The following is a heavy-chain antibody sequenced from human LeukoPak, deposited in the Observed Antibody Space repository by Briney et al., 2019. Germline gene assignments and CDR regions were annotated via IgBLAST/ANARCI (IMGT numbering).Heavy chain of an antibody. CDR2: ISGSGGST. V-gene: IGHV3-23*01. Sequence: PGGSLRLSCAASGFTFSSYAMSWVRQAPGKGLEWVSAISGSGGSTYYADSVKGRFTISRDNSKNTLYLQMNSLRAEDTAVYYCAKDQGGYCSSTSCYTKRGAFDIWGQGTMVTVSS. J-gene: IGHJ3*02. D-gene: IGHD2-2*02. CDR1: GFTFSSYA. CDR3: AKDQGGYCSSTSCYTKRGAFDI.